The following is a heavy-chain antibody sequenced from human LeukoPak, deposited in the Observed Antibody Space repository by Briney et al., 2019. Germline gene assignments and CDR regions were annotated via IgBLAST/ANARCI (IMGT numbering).Heavy chain of an antibody. CDR2: ISSSSSYI. V-gene: IGHV3-21*01. J-gene: IGHJ4*02. CDR3: ARDRDLLMVYASWYFDY. Sequence: GGSLRLSCAASGFTFSSYSMNWVRQAPGKGLEWVSSISSSSSYIYYADSVKGRFTISRDNAKNSLYLQMNSLRAEDTAVYYCARDRDLLMVYASWYFDYWGQGTLVTVSS. CDR1: GFTFSSYS. D-gene: IGHD2-8*01.